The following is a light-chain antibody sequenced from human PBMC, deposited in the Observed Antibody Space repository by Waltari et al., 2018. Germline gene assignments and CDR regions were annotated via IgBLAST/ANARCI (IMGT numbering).Light chain of an antibody. Sequence: QSALTQPASVSGSPGQSITISCTGSSSNLGTYDYVSWYQHHPGKAPKLIIFDVTNPPSCVSWRFAGSKSGNTASLTISGLQAEDEADYHCSSYTSASALMLFGGGTKLTVL. CDR2: DVT. CDR1: SSNLGTYDY. CDR3: SSYTSASALML. J-gene: IGLJ2*01. V-gene: IGLV2-14*03.